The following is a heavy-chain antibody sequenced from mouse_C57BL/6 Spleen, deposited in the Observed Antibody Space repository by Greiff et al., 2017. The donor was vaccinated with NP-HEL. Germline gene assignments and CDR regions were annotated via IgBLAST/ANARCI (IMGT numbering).Heavy chain of an antibody. D-gene: IGHD4-1*01. CDR3: AELGRNY. V-gene: IGHV1-26*01. J-gene: IGHJ2*01. CDR2: INPNNGGT. CDR1: GYTFTDYY. Sequence: VQLQQSGPELVKPGASVKISCKASGYTFTDYYMNWVKQSHGKSLEWIGDINPNNGGTSYNQKFKGKATLTVDKSSSTAYMELRSLTSEDSAVYYCAELGRNYWGQGTTLTVSS.